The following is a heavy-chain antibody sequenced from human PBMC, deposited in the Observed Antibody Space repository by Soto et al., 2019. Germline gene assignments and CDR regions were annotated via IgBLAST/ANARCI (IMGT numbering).Heavy chain of an antibody. CDR2: IYYSGST. V-gene: IGHV4-59*01. D-gene: IGHD4-17*01. J-gene: IGHJ4*02. CDR1: GGSISSYY. CDR3: ARDLYGDYAEYDY. Sequence: PSETLSLTCTVSGGSISSYYWSWIRQPPGKGLECIGYIYYSGSTNYNPSLKSRVIISVDTSKNQFSLKLSSVTAADTAVYYCARDLYGDYAEYDYWGQGTLVTVSS.